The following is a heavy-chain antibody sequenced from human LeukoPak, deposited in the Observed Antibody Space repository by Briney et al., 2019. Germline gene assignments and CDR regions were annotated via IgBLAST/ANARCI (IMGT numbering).Heavy chain of an antibody. CDR3: ARRSGAGTTAYYYGMDV. Sequence: GASVKVSCKASGYTFTGYYMHWVRQAPGQGLEWMGWINPNSGGTNYAQKFQGRVTMTRDTSISTAYMELSRLRSDDTAVYYCARRSGAGTTAYYYGMDVWGQGTTVTVSS. V-gene: IGHV1-2*02. D-gene: IGHD1-7*01. CDR1: GYTFTGYY. CDR2: INPNSGGT. J-gene: IGHJ6*02.